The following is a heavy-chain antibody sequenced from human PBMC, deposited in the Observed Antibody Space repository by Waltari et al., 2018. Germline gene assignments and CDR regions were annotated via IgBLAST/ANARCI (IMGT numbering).Heavy chain of an antibody. V-gene: IGHV3-7*01. CDR1: GFAFSSLC. J-gene: IGHJ6*02. D-gene: IGHD5-18*01. Sequence: EVHVVASGGGLVQPGGSLRLYCAASGFAFSSLCLSWVRQAPGKGLEWVASINQDGSDTYYVDSVKGRFIISRDNAENSLFLQMSSLSAEDTAVYSCATTLFRTQRGDGVDVWGQGTTVIVSS. CDR3: ATTLFRTQRGDGVDV. CDR2: INQDGSDT.